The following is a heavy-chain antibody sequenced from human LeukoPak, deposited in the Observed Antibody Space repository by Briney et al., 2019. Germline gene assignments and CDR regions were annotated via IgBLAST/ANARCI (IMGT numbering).Heavy chain of an antibody. CDR2: IGTAGDT. Sequence: QPGGSLRLSCTASGFTFSSYDMHWVRQATGKGLEWVSAIGTAGDTYYPGSVKGRFTTSRENAKNSLYLQMNSLRAEDTAVYYCASADRTTANFDYWGQGTLVTVSS. CDR3: ASADRTTANFDY. J-gene: IGHJ4*02. V-gene: IGHV3-13*01. D-gene: IGHD4-17*01. CDR1: GFTFSSYD.